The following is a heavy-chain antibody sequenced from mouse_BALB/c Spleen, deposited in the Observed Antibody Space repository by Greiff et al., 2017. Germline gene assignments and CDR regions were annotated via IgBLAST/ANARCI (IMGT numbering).Heavy chain of an antibody. CDR3: ARRGTAYWYFDV. J-gene: IGHJ1*01. CDR2: ISSGGST. CDR1: GFTFSSYA. D-gene: IGHD1-2*01. V-gene: IGHV5-6-5*01. Sequence: EVKLVESGGGLVKPGGSLKLSCAASGFTFSSYAMSWVRQNPEKRLVWVASISSGGSTYYPDSVKGRFTISRDNARNILYLQMSSLRSEDTAMYYCARRGTAYWYFDVWGAGTTVTVSS.